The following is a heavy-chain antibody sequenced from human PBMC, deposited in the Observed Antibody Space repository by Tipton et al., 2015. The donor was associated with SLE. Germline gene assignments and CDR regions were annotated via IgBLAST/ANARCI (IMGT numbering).Heavy chain of an antibody. CDR3: ARAPSQYYDFGY. CDR1: GGSISSYC. D-gene: IGHD3-3*01. J-gene: IGHJ4*02. Sequence: LRLSCTVSGGSISSYCWSWIRQPPGKGLEWIGYIYYSGSTNYNPSLKSRVTISVDTSKNQFSLKLSSVTAADTAVYYCARAPSQYYDFGYWGQGTLVTVSS. CDR2: IYYSGST. V-gene: IGHV4-59*01.